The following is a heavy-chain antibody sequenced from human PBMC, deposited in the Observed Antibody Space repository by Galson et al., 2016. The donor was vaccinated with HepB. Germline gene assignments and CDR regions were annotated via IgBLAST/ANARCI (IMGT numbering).Heavy chain of an antibody. CDR3: ARARCCLSSGWHAFSGY. D-gene: IGHD6-19*01. Sequence: SLRLSCAASGFDFRSYAMHWARQAPGKGLEWVAVISYDGSNKYYADSVKGRFTISRDNSKNTLYVQMNSLRADDTAVYYCARARCCLSSGWHAFSGYWGQGSLVTVSS. V-gene: IGHV3-30-3*01. CDR1: GFDFRSYA. CDR2: ISYDGSNK. J-gene: IGHJ4*02.